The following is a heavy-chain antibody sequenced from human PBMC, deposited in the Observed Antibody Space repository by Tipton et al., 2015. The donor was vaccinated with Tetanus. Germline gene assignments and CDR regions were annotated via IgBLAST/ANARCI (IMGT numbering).Heavy chain of an antibody. CDR2: ISWDARVT. Sequence: SLRLSCAASGFTFSNYPMHWVRQAPGRGLEWVSLISWDARVTYYSDAVKGRFTISRDNRQGSLYLQMDSLRSEDTALYFCTRSHRADYFYGMDVWGQGTTVTVSS. CDR1: GFTFSNYP. J-gene: IGHJ6*02. D-gene: IGHD1-14*01. V-gene: IGHV3-43*01. CDR3: TRSHRADYFYGMDV.